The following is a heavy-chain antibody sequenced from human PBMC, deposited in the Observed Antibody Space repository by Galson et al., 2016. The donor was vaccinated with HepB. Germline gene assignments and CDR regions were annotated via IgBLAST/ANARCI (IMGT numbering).Heavy chain of an antibody. Sequence: PALVKPTQTLTLTCTFSGFSLNTSRMCVSWIRQPPGKALEWLAIIDWDDDKYYRTSLKTTLTISKDTSKNQVVLTMTNMDPVDTATYYCARGTFYYDSSGYYPYWYFDLWGRGTLVTVSS. CDR1: GFSLNTSRMC. CDR3: ARGTFYYDSSGYYPYWYFDL. CDR2: IDWDDDK. D-gene: IGHD3-22*01. V-gene: IGHV2-70*01. J-gene: IGHJ2*01.